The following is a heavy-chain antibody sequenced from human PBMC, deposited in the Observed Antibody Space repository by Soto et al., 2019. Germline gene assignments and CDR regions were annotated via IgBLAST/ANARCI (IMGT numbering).Heavy chain of an antibody. J-gene: IGHJ4*02. D-gene: IGHD5-12*01. CDR3: ARENRYSGYDPLDY. Sequence: KSSETLSLTCTVSGGSISSYYWSWIRQPPGKGLEWIGYIYYSGSTNYNPSLKGRVTISVDTSKNQFSLKLSSVTAADTAVYYCARENRYSGYDPLDYWGQGTLVTVSS. CDR2: IYYSGST. CDR1: GGSISSYY. V-gene: IGHV4-59*01.